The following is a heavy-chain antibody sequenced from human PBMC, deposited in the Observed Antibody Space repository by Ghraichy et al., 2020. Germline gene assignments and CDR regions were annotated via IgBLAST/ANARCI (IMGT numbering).Heavy chain of an antibody. CDR1: GFTFSSYA. Sequence: LTCAASGFTFSSYAMSWVRQAPGKGLEWVSAISGSGGSTYYADSVKGRFTISRDNSKNTLYLQMNSLRAEDTAVYYCARVGLTMIVVVIPDFDYWGQGTLVTVSS. D-gene: IGHD3-22*01. CDR3: ARVGLTMIVVVIPDFDY. J-gene: IGHJ4*02. V-gene: IGHV3-23*01. CDR2: ISGSGGST.